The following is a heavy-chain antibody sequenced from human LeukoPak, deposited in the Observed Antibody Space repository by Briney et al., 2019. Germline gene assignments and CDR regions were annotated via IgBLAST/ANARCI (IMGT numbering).Heavy chain of an antibody. V-gene: IGHV3-23*01. Sequence: GGSPRLSCAASGFTFSSYAMSWVRQAPGKGLEWVSAISGSGGSTYYADSVKGRFTISRDNSKNTLYLQMNSLRAEDTAVYYCAKDGDSSGYYYPIDYWGQGTLVTVSS. D-gene: IGHD3-22*01. CDR3: AKDGDSSGYYYPIDY. CDR1: GFTFSSYA. CDR2: ISGSGGST. J-gene: IGHJ4*02.